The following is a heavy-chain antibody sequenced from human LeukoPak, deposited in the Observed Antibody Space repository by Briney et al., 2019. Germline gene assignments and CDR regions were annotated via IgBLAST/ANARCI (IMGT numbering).Heavy chain of an antibody. CDR1: GFTFSSYG. CDR3: AKDRGCSGGSCYSNWFDP. J-gene: IGHJ5*02. V-gene: IGHV3-30*18. D-gene: IGHD2-15*01. Sequence: QTGGSLRLSCAASGFTFSSYGMHRVRQAPGKGREWVAVISYDGSNKYYADSVKGRFTISRDNSKNTLYLQMNSLRAEDTAVSYCAKDRGCSGGSCYSNWFDPWGQGTLVTVSS. CDR2: ISYDGSNK.